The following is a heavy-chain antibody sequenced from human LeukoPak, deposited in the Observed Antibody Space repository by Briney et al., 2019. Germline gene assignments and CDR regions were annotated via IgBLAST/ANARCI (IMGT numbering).Heavy chain of an antibody. CDR3: TTDHVRSRTYSYGFY. Sequence: PGGSLRLSCAASGFTFSNAWMSWVRQAPGKGLEWVGRIKSKTDGGTTDYAAPVKGRFTISRDDSKNTLYLQMNSLKTEDTAVYYCTTDHVRSRTYSYGFYWGQGTLVTVSS. D-gene: IGHD5-18*01. V-gene: IGHV3-15*01. J-gene: IGHJ4*02. CDR1: GFTFSNAW. CDR2: IKSKTDGGTT.